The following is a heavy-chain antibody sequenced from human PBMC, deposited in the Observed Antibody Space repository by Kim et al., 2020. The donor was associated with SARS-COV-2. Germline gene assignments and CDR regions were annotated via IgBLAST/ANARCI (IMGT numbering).Heavy chain of an antibody. V-gene: IGHV3-21*01. J-gene: IGHJ6*02. CDR1: GFTFNTYS. CDR2: ISSSSRYK. CDR3: ARHSPVEYTSTWFTDYYYYGMDV. Sequence: GGSLRLSCAASGFTFNTYSMNWVRQAPGKGLEWVSSISSSSRYKYYADSVKGRFTISRHNAKNSLYLQMNSLRAEDTAIYYCARHSPVEYTSTWFTDYYYYGMDVWGQGTTVTVSS. D-gene: IGHD2-2*01.